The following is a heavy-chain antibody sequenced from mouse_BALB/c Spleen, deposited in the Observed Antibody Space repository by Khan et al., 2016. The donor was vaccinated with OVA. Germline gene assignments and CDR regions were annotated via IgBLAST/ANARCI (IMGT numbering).Heavy chain of an antibody. CDR2: IYWDDHK. V-gene: IGHV8-12*01. J-gene: IGHJ2*01. Sequence: ESGPGTLQPSQTLSLTCSFAGFSLSISGMGVSGIRQPSGKGLEWLAHIYWDDHKRYNPSRMSRLTISKDTSRNQVFLKITSVDTADTATYYCVRRRDWYFDYWGQGTTLPVSS. CDR1: GFSLSISGMG. CDR3: VRRRDWYFDY. D-gene: IGHD3-3*01.